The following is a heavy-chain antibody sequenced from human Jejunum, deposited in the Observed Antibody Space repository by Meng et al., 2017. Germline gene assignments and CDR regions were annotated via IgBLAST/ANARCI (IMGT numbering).Heavy chain of an antibody. CDR2: PTT. J-gene: IGHJ4*02. CDR1: CASVCRDGYH. D-gene: IGHD1-26*01. CDR3: ARDHMGSLDY. Sequence: LGPALLSHSYTLFFIGHLSCASVCRDGYHRCWIRQPHGKGLWWIEYPTTNYNPSLNSRVTISLYTSSNQLSLSLSSVTAADPAVYYCARDHMGSLDYWGQGILVTVSS. V-gene: IGHV4-61*08.